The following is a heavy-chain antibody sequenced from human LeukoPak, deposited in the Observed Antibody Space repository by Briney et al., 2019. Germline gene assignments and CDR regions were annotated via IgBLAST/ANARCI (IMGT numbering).Heavy chain of an antibody. CDR3: VRDGDYHLY. D-gene: IGHD4-17*01. V-gene: IGHV3-53*01. J-gene: IGHJ4*02. CDR1: GFIFSDHY. CDR2: INTGGST. Sequence: GGSLRLSCAASGFIFSDHYMTWVRQAPGKGLEWVSVINTGGSTYYADSVKGRFTISRDDSKNTLYLQMNSLRAEDTAVYYCVRDGDYHLYWGQGTLVTVSS.